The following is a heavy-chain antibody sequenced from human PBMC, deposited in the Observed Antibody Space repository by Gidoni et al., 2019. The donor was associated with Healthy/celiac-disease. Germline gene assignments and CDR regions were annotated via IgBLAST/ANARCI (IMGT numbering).Heavy chain of an antibody. CDR1: GGSFSGDY. CDR3: ARGGNSGYVDAFDI. CDR2: INHSGST. D-gene: IGHD5-12*01. Sequence: QLQQWGAGLLKPSATLSLTCAVYGGSFSGDYWSWIRQPPGKGLEWIGEINHSGSTNYNPSLKSRVTISVDTSKNQFSLKLSSVTAADTAVYYCARGGNSGYVDAFDIWGQGTMVTVSS. V-gene: IGHV4-34*01. J-gene: IGHJ3*02.